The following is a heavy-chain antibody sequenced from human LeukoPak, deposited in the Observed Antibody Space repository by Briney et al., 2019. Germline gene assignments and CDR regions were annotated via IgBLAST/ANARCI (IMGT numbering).Heavy chain of an antibody. D-gene: IGHD1-7*01. CDR2: IYTSGNT. CDR1: GGSISIYY. CDR3: ARARSLPGTTSIFDY. Sequence: PSETLSLTCTVSGGSISIYYWSWIRQPAGKGLEWIGRIYTSGNTNYNPSLKSRVTMSVDTSKNQFSLKLSSVTAADTAVYYCARARSLPGTTSIFDYWGQGTLVTVSS. J-gene: IGHJ4*02. V-gene: IGHV4-4*07.